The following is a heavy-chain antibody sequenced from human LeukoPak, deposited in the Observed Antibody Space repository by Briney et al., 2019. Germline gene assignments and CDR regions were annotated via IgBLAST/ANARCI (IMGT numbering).Heavy chain of an antibody. CDR2: IYPYDSDT. V-gene: IGHV5-51*01. CDR1: GYSFTSYW. Sequence: GESLKISCQASGYSFTSYWIGWVRQTPGKGLEWMGIIYPYDSDTRYSPSFQGHVTISVDKSISTAYLQWSSLKASDSGMYYCARSPVVSARHFFDFWGQGTLVTVSS. J-gene: IGHJ4*02. CDR3: ARSPVVSARHFFDF. D-gene: IGHD2-21*02.